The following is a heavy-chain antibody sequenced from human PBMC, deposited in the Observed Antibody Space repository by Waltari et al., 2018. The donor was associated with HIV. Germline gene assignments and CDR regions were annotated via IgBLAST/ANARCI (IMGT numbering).Heavy chain of an antibody. CDR2: IYYSGST. CDR3: ARWVDTAMSRVFDY. J-gene: IGHJ4*02. Sequence: QVQLQESGPGLVKPSETLSLTCTVSGGSISSYYWSWIRQPPGKGLEWIGYIYYSGSTNYNPSLKSRVTISVDTSKNQFSLKLSSVTAADTAVYYCARWVDTAMSRVFDYWGQGTLVTVSS. V-gene: IGHV4-59*08. D-gene: IGHD5-18*01. CDR1: GGSISSYY.